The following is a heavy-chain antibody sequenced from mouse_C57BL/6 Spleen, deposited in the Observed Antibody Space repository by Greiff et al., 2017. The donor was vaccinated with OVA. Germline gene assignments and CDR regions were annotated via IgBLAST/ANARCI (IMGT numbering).Heavy chain of an antibody. CDR3: ASRRWWYFDV. Sequence: DVQLQESGPGLVKPSQSLSLTCSVTGYSITSGYYWNWIRQFPGNKLEWMGYISYDGSNNYNPSLKNRISITRDTSKNQFFLKLNSVTTEDTATYYCASRRWWYFDVWGTGTTVTVSS. J-gene: IGHJ1*03. CDR1: GYSITSGYY. CDR2: ISYDGSN. V-gene: IGHV3-6*01.